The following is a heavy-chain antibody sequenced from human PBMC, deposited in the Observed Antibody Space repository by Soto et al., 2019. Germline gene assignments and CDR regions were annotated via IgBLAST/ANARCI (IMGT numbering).Heavy chain of an antibody. CDR3: AREGGYSLYYFAY. Sequence: LSETLSLTCTVSGGSISDYYWSWSRQAAGGGVEWIGRIYTSDSTNYNPSLKSGVTMQIDTSKNQLYLRLNSVTAADTAVYFCAREGGYSLYYFAYWGQG. V-gene: IGHV4-4*07. J-gene: IGHJ4*02. CDR1: GGSISDYY. D-gene: IGHD2-21*02. CDR2: IYTSDST.